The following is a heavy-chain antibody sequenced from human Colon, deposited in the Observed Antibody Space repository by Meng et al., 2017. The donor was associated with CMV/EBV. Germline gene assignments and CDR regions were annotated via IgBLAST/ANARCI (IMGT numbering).Heavy chain of an antibody. D-gene: IGHD6-13*01. CDR2: LSGSGGTV. CDR1: GFTFSSYA. CDR3: AKDSGHSNTKQDY. Sequence: ASGFTFSSYAMTWVRQAAGKGLEWISGLSGSGGTVHYADSVEGRFIISRDNSKNTVYLQMSSLRVEDTALYYCAKDSGHSNTKQDYWGQGTLVTVSS. V-gene: IGHV3-23*01. J-gene: IGHJ4*02.